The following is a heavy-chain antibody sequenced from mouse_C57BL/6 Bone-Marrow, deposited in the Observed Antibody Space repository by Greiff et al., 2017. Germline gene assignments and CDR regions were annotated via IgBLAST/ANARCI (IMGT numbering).Heavy chain of an antibody. V-gene: IGHV5-17*01. CDR1: GFTFSDYG. D-gene: IGHD1-1*01. Sequence: EVKLMESGGGLVKPGGSLKLSCAASGFTFSDYGLHWVRQAPEKGLEWVAYISSGSSTIYYAATVQGRFPISSDTATNTLFLQMTRLRSEETAMYDCARTSVVGDAMDYWGQGTSLTVSS. CDR3: ARTSVVGDAMDY. CDR2: ISSGSSTI. J-gene: IGHJ4*01.